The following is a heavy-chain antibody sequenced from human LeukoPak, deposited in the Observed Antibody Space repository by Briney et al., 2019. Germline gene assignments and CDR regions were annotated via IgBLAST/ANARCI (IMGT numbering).Heavy chain of an antibody. D-gene: IGHD2-15*01. CDR1: GFTFSSYA. CDR2: IKQDGSEK. J-gene: IGHJ4*02. V-gene: IGHV3-7*01. Sequence: GGSLRLSCAASGFTFSSYAMSWVRQAPGKGLEWVANIKQDGSEKYYVDSVKGRFTISRDNAKNSLYLQMNSLRAEDTAVYYCARYCSGGSCFVDWGQGTLVTVSS. CDR3: ARYCSGGSCFVD.